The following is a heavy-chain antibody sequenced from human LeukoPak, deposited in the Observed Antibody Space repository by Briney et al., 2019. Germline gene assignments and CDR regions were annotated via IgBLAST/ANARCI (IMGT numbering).Heavy chain of an antibody. CDR2: IGQDGSEN. CDR1: GFTFSNYW. Sequence: GGSLRLSCAAPGFTFSNYWMNWVRQAPGKGLEWVASIGQDGSENYYVDSVKGRFTISRDNAKNSLYLQMNSLRVEDTAVYYCATGGGWYFDYWGQGALITASS. D-gene: IGHD6-19*01. CDR3: ATGGGWYFDY. V-gene: IGHV3-7*01. J-gene: IGHJ4*02.